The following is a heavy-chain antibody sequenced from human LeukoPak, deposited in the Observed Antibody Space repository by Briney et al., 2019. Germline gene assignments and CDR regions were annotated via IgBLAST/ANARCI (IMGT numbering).Heavy chain of an antibody. CDR2: IYYSGTT. CDR3: APMVAGTNYFDY. Sequence: SETLSLTCTVSGGSISSSSYYWGWIRQPPEKGLEWIGSIYYSGTTFYNPSLKSRVTISVDTSKNQFSLKLNSVTAADTAVYYCAPMVAGTNYFDYWGQGTLVTVSS. CDR1: GGSISSSSYY. V-gene: IGHV4-39*01. J-gene: IGHJ4*02. D-gene: IGHD6-19*01.